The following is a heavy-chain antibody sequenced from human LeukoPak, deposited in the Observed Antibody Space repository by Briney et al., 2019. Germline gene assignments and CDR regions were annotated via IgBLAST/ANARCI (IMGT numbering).Heavy chain of an antibody. CDR2: ISWNSGSI. D-gene: IGHD2-2*01. Sequence: PGRSLRLSCAASGFTFDGYAMHWVRQAPGKGLEWVSGISWNSGSIGYADSVKGRFTISRDNAKNSLYLQMNSLRAEDTALYYCAKGPPEYCSSTSCYPPYYFDYWGQGTLVTVSS. CDR3: AKGPPEYCSSTSCYPPYYFDY. CDR1: GFTFDGYA. V-gene: IGHV3-9*01. J-gene: IGHJ4*02.